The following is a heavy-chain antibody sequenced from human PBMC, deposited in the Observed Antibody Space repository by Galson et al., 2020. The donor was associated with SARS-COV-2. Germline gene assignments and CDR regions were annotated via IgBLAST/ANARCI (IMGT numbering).Heavy chain of an antibody. CDR3: ARQPIAAAGPFDH. D-gene: IGHD6-13*01. CDR1: GFNFSTYS. V-gene: IGHV3-21*01. J-gene: IGHJ4*02. CDR2: ISSSGRYT. Sequence: GGSLRLSCAASGFNFSTYSMNWVRQTPEKGLEWVACISSSGRYTYYADSMKGQITVSRDNAKNSLYLQVNSLRAEDSAVFFCARQPIAAAGPFDHWGQGTPVTVSS.